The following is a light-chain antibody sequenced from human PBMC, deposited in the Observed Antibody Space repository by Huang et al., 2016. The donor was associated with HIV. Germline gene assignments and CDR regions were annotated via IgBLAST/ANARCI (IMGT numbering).Light chain of an antibody. CDR1: QSVSSN. J-gene: IGKJ1*01. CDR3: HQYNNWPQT. Sequence: IVMTQPPATLSVSPGERATLSCRASQSVSSNLAWYQQKPGQAPRLLIYAASARATGIPARFSGSGSGTEFTLTISSLQSEDFAVYYCHQYNNWPQTFGQGTKVEIK. CDR2: AAS. V-gene: IGKV3-15*01.